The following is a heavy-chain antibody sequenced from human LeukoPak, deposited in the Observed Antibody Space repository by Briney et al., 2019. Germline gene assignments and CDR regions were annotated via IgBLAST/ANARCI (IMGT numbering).Heavy chain of an antibody. CDR3: AKDEDYCGGDCYSDY. CDR2: ISGSGGST. D-gene: IGHD2-21*02. Sequence: GGSLRLSCAASGFTFSSYAMTWVRQAPGKGLEWVSAISGSGGSTYYADSVKGRFTISRDNSKNTLYLQMNSLRAEDTAVYYCAKDEDYCGGDCYSDYWGQGTLVTVSS. J-gene: IGHJ4*02. V-gene: IGHV3-23*01. CDR1: GFTFSSYA.